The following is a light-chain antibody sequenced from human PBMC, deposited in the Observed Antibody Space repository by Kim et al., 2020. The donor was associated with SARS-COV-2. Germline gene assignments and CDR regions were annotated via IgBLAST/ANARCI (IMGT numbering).Light chain of an antibody. CDR1: QSISGW. Sequence: DIQMTQSPSTLSASVGDRVTITCRASQSISGWLAWYQQKPGKAPKLLIYRASSLESGVPSRFSGSESATEFTLTICSLQPDDFATYYCHQYDTYPLTFGQGTKVDIK. CDR2: RAS. J-gene: IGKJ1*01. V-gene: IGKV1-5*03. CDR3: HQYDTYPLT.